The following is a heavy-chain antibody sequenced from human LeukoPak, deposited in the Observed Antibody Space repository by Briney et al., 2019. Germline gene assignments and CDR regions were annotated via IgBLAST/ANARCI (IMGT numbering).Heavy chain of an antibody. V-gene: IGHV4-31*03. Sequence: SETLSLTCTVSGGSISSGGYYWSWIRQHPGKGLEWIGYIYYSGSTYYNPSLKSRATISVDTSKNQFSLKLSSVTAADTAVYYCARAGGGFGELNDYWGQGTLVTVSS. J-gene: IGHJ4*02. CDR3: ARAGGGFGELNDY. D-gene: IGHD3-10*01. CDR1: GGSISSGGYY. CDR2: IYYSGST.